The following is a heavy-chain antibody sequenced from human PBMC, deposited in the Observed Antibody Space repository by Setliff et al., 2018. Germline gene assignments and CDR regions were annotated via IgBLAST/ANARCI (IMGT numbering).Heavy chain of an antibody. J-gene: IGHJ3*02. CDR3: ASDGIAARRDAFDI. D-gene: IGHD6-6*01. V-gene: IGHV3-66*01. CDR2: IYSGGDT. CDR1: GFTVRSNY. Sequence: PGGSLRLSCAASGFTVRSNYMSWVRQAPGKGLEWVSIIYSGGDTYYADFVKGRFTISRDNSKNTLYLQMNSLRAEDTSVYYCASDGIAARRDAFDIWGQGTMVTV.